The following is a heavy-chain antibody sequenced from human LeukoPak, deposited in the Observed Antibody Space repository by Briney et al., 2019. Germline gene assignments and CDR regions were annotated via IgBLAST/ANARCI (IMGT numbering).Heavy chain of an antibody. J-gene: IGHJ6*03. CDR1: GGSISSYY. CDR2: IYTSGST. Sequence: SETLSLTCTVSGGSISSYYWSWIRQPAGKGLEWIGRIYTSGSTNYNPSLKSRVTMSVDTSKNQFSLKLSSVTAADTAVYYCASIAAAGTNYHYMDVWGKGTTVTVSS. V-gene: IGHV4-4*07. CDR3: ASIAAAGTNYHYMDV. D-gene: IGHD6-13*01.